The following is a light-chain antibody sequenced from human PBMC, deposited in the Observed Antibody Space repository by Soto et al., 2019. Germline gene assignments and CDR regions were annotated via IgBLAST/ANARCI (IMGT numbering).Light chain of an antibody. Sequence: QSVLPQPASVSGSPGQSIAIPCTGTSSDVGGYNYVSWYQQHPGKAPKLIIYDVSSRPSGVSNRFSGSKSGNTASLTISGLQAEDEADYYCSSYTSSSTEVFGTGTKVTVL. J-gene: IGLJ1*01. CDR1: SSDVGGYNY. CDR3: SSYTSSSTEV. V-gene: IGLV2-14*01. CDR2: DVS.